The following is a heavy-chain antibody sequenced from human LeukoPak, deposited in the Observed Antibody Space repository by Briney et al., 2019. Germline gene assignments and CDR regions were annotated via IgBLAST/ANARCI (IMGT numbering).Heavy chain of an antibody. D-gene: IGHD6-19*01. CDR2: IKEDGSRT. CDR1: GFSFSTSW. J-gene: IGHJ4*02. V-gene: IGHV3-7*01. CDR3: ARDHLAGWALEY. Sequence: GGSLRLSCTTSGFSFSTSWMSWVRQTPGKGLEWVANIKEDGSRTYLADAVKGRFTISRDNAKNSLYLQLNSLRAEDTAVYFCARDHLAGWALEYWGQGTLVTVSS.